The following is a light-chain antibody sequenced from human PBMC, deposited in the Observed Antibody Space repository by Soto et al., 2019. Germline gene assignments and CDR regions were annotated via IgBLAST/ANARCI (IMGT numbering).Light chain of an antibody. CDR1: QGISKY. Sequence: DIQMTQTPSSLSASVGDRVTISCRASQGISKYLAWYQQKPGTVPKLLIYAASTLQSGVPSRFSGSGSGTDFTLTISSLQPEDVATYYCQKYNSAPWTFGQGTKVEIK. CDR3: QKYNSAPWT. CDR2: AAS. J-gene: IGKJ1*01. V-gene: IGKV1-27*01.